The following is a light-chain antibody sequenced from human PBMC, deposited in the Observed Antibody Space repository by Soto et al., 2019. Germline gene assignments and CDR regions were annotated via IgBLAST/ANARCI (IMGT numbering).Light chain of an antibody. CDR2: LGS. CDR1: QSLLHSNGYNY. J-gene: IGKJ5*01. V-gene: IGKV2-28*01. CDR3: MQALQTPIT. Sequence: EIVMTQSPLSLSVTPGEPASISCRSSQSLLHSNGYNYLDWYLQKPGQSPQLLIFLGSNRASGVPDRFSGSGSGTDFTLKISRVEAEDVGVYYCMQALQTPITFGQGTRLEIK.